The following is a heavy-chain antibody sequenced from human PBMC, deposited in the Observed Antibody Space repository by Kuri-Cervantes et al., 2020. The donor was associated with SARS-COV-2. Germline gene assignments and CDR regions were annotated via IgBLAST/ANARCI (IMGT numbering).Heavy chain of an antibody. D-gene: IGHD6-19*01. Sequence: GESLKISCAASGFTFSSHSRNWVRQAPGKGLEWVSSISSSSSYIYYADSVKGRFTISRDNSKNTLYLQMNSLRAEDTAVYYCARDPCIAVAALCYFDYWGQGTLVTVSS. CDR3: ARDPCIAVAALCYFDY. V-gene: IGHV3-21*01. CDR2: ISSSSSYI. CDR1: GFTFSSHS. J-gene: IGHJ4*02.